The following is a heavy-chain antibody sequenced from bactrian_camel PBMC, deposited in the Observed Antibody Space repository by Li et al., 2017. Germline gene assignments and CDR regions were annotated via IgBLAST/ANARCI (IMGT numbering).Heavy chain of an antibody. CDR3: ARVRGVVAIGFVDY. V-gene: IGHV3-2*01. J-gene: IGHJ4*01. CDR1: LFPVNKYH. Sequence: HVQLVESGGGLVQPGESLSLSCAVSLFPVNKYHINWVRQAPGKGLEWVSSIIPDGSKTAYADSVKGRFTASRDNAQNTVYLQMNSLKPDDTAVYSCARVRGVVAIGFVDYWGQGTQVTVS. D-gene: IGHD6*01. CDR2: IIPDGSKT.